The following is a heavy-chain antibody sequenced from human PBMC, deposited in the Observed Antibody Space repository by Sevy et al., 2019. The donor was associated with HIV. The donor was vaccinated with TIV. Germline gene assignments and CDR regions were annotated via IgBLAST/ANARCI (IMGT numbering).Heavy chain of an antibody. Sequence: ASVKVSCKASGYTFTGDYLHWVRQAPGHGLEWMGRVFPNSGGTNYAQKFQGRVTMTRDTSISTAYMELSRLRSDDRAVYYCARDGGGGTTNSGMDVWGQGTTVTVSS. V-gene: IGHV1-2*06. CDR3: ARDGGGGTTNSGMDV. J-gene: IGHJ6*02. CDR1: GYTFTGDY. D-gene: IGHD1-7*01. CDR2: VFPNSGGT.